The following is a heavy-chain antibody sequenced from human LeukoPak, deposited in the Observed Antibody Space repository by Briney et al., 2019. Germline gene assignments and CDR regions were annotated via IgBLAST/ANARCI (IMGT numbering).Heavy chain of an antibody. CDR3: AREGYYGSGSPPSLYFDY. V-gene: IGHV3-30-3*01. J-gene: IGHJ4*02. Sequence: GGSLGFSCAASGFTFRNYVIHWVRQAPGKGLGWVAVTSSDLNVKLYADSVKGRFTISRDNSRSTLYLQMNSLRPEDTAIYYCAREGYYGSGSPPSLYFDYWGQGTLVTVSS. D-gene: IGHD3-10*01. CDR1: GFTFRNYV. CDR2: TSSDLNVK.